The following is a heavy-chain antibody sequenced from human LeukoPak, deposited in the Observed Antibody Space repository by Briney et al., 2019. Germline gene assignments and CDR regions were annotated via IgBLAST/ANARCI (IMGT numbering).Heavy chain of an antibody. CDR1: GFTFSTYA. Sequence: GRSLRLSCAASGFTFSTYAMHWVRQAPGKGLEWLAGISYDGTTKYHADSVKGRFTISRDNSKNTLYLQMNSLRVEDTAVYYCAKGPRASGWTYFDYWGQGTLVTVSS. J-gene: IGHJ4*02. V-gene: IGHV3-30-3*01. D-gene: IGHD6-19*01. CDR3: AKGPRASGWTYFDY. CDR2: ISYDGTTK.